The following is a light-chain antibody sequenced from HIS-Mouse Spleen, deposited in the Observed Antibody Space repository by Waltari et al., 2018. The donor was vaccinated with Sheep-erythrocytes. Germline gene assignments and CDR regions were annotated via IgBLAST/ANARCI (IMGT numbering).Light chain of an antibody. Sequence: DIQMTQSPSSVSASVGDRVTITCWASQGISSWLGWYQQKPGKAPKLLMYAASSLQSGVPSRFSGSGSGTDFTLTISSLQPEDFATYYCQQANSFPITFGQGTRLEIK. CDR3: QQANSFPIT. CDR1: QGISSW. V-gene: IGKV1-12*01. J-gene: IGKJ5*01. CDR2: AAS.